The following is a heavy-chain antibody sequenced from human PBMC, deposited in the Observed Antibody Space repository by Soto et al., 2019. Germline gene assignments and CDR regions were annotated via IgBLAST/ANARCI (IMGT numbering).Heavy chain of an antibody. CDR3: AKAPYDMDYYGMDV. D-gene: IGHD3-22*01. Sequence: GGSLRLSCAASGFTFSSYGMHWVRQAPGKGLDWVAVIWYDGSNKYYADSVKGRFTISRDNSKNTLYLQMNSLRAEDTAVYYCAKAPYDMDYYGMDVWGQGTTVTVSS. CDR1: GFTFSSYG. J-gene: IGHJ6*02. CDR2: IWYDGSNK. V-gene: IGHV3-30*02.